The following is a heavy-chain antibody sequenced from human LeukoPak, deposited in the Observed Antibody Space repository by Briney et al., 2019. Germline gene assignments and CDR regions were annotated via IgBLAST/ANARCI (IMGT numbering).Heavy chain of an antibody. J-gene: IGHJ6*02. V-gene: IGHV3-53*01. D-gene: IGHD4-17*01. CDR2: IYSGGST. CDR3: ARGNPGDYAYYYYYGMDV. Sequence: GGSLRLSCAASGFIVSSNYMSWVRQAPGKGLEWVSVIYSGGSTYYADSVKGRFTISRDNSKNTLYLQMNSLRAEDTAVYYCARGNPGDYAYYYYYGMDVWGQGTTVTVSS. CDR1: GFIVSSNY.